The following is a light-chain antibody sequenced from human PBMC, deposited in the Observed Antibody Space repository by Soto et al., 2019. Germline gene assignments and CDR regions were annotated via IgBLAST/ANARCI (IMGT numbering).Light chain of an antibody. V-gene: IGKV1-5*03. Sequence: DIQMTQSPSTLSASVGDRVTITCRASQYIHNYLAWYQQKPGEAPNLLIYEAANLESGVPSRFSGSGTGTEFTLTISSLQPDDFATYYCQQSNNYPWTFGQGTRVEI. J-gene: IGKJ1*01. CDR1: QYIHNY. CDR3: QQSNNYPWT. CDR2: EAA.